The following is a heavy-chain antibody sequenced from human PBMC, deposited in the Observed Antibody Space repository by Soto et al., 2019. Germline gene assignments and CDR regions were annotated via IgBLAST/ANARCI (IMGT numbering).Heavy chain of an antibody. CDR1: GFTFSSYA. D-gene: IGHD3-10*01. CDR2: ISSNSSNI. V-gene: IGHV3-48*01. CDR3: ARANYYGSPGDFDY. Sequence: PGGSLRLSCSASGFTFSSYAMHWVRQAPGKGLECVSSISSNSSNIYYADSVKGRFTISRDNAKNSLYLQMNSLRAEDTAVYYCARANYYGSPGDFDYWGQGTLVTVSS. J-gene: IGHJ4*02.